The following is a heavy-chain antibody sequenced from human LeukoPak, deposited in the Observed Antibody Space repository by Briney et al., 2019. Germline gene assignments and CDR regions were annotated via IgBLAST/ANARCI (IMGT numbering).Heavy chain of an antibody. D-gene: IGHD5-12*01. CDR1: GFTFNRYS. J-gene: IGHJ1*01. CDR3: VRAEGSSGSSGYFQH. Sequence: GGSLRLSCLASGFTFNRYSMKWVRQAPGKGLEWVSSISGSSNDKHYIDSVKGRFTISRDNAKNSLFLQMNSLRAEDTAVYYCVRAEGSSGSSGYFQHWGQGTLVTVSS. CDR2: ISGSSNDK. V-gene: IGHV3-21*01.